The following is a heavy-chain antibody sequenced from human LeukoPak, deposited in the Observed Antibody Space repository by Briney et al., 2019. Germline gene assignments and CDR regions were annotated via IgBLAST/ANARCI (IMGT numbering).Heavy chain of an antibody. J-gene: IGHJ4*02. D-gene: IGHD3-9*01. CDR1: GYTFTSYA. V-gene: IGHV7-4-1*02. Sequence: ASVKVSCKASGYTFTSYAMNWVRQAPGQGLEWMGWINTNTGNPTYAQGFTGRFVFSLDTSVSTAYLQISSLKAEDTAVYYCARGAMRYFDWLPTLIDYWGQGTLVTVSS. CDR2: INTNTGNP. CDR3: ARGAMRYFDWLPTLIDY.